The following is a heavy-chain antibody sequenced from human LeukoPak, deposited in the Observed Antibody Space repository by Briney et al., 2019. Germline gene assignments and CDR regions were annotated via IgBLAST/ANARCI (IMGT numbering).Heavy chain of an antibody. D-gene: IGHD4-17*01. J-gene: IGHJ4*02. CDR2: IRSKAYGGTT. Sequence: PGGSLRLSCAASGFTFNNYAMSWFRQAPGKGLEWVGFIRSKAYGGTTEYAASVKGRFTISRDDSKSIAYLQMNSLKTEDTAVYYCTRDRLYGDLTPIDYWGQGTLVTDAS. CDR3: TRDRLYGDLTPIDY. CDR1: GFTFNNYA. V-gene: IGHV3-49*03.